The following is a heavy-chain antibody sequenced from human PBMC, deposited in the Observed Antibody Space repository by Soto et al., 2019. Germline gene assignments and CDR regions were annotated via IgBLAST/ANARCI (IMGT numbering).Heavy chain of an antibody. CDR2: INSSSTYT. D-gene: IGHD6-13*01. CDR3: ARIIAAAGGRRNFDL. J-gene: IGHJ2*01. Sequence: QVQLVESGGGLVKPGGSLRLSCAASGFTFSDYYMSWIRRAPGKGLEWVSYINSSSTYTNYADSVKGRFTISRDNAKNSLYLQMNSLRDEDTVVYYCARIIAAAGGRRNFDLWGRGTLVTVSS. V-gene: IGHV3-11*05. CDR1: GFTFSDYY.